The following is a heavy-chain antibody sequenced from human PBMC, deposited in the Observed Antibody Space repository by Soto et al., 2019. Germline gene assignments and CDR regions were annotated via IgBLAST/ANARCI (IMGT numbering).Heavy chain of an antibody. Sequence: VQLQESGPGLVKPAETLSLTCTVSGGTLSNFYWSWVRQSPGKGLEWIGYIHYRGTTNYSPSLKSRVIMSLDATKSQCSLTLKSVTAADTAVYYCATTRTTGWFSPVDSWGQGIPVTVSS. D-gene: IGHD6-19*01. J-gene: IGHJ4*02. CDR2: IHYRGTT. CDR3: ATTRTTGWFSPVDS. CDR1: GGTLSNFY. V-gene: IGHV4-59*01.